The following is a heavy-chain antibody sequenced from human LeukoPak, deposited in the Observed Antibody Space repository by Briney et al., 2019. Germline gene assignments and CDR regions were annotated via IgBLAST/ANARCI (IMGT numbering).Heavy chain of an antibody. CDR3: ARVGRYYDSSGYYGSLYYYGMDF. D-gene: IGHD3-22*01. CDR1: GFTFSSYS. Sequence: PGGSLRLSCAASGFTFSSYSMNWVRQAPGKGLEWVSSINSSSSYIYYADSVKGRFTISRDNAKNSLYLQMNSLRAEDTAMYYCARVGRYYDSSGYYGSLYYYGMDFWGQGTTVTVSS. V-gene: IGHV3-21*01. CDR2: INSSSSYI. J-gene: IGHJ6*02.